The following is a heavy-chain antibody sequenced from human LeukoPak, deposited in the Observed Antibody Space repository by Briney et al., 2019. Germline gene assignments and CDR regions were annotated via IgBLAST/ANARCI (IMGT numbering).Heavy chain of an antibody. CDR3: AKTNSGERLLWFGEDAYYYYMDV. V-gene: IGHV3-30*04. CDR2: ISYDGSNK. D-gene: IGHD3-10*01. J-gene: IGHJ6*03. Sequence: GGSLRLSCAASGFTFSSYAMHWVRQAPGKGLEWVAVISYDGSNKYYADSVKGRFTISRDNSKNTLYLQMNSLRAEDTAVYYCAKTNSGERLLWFGEDAYYYYMDVWGKGTTVTISS. CDR1: GFTFSSYA.